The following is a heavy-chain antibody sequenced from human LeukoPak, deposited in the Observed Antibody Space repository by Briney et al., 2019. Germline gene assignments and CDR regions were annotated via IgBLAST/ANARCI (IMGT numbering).Heavy chain of an antibody. D-gene: IGHD4-17*01. CDR3: ARGSSLDYGDYKGMDV. V-gene: IGHV1-69*04. CDR1: GGTFSSYA. J-gene: IGHJ6*02. CDR2: IIPILGIA. Sequence: VASVKLSCTASGGTFSSYAISWVRQAPGQGLEWMGRIIPILGIANYAQKLQGRVTTTDDKSTSTAYMELSSLGSEDPAVYYCARGSSLDYGDYKGMDVWGQGTTVTVSS.